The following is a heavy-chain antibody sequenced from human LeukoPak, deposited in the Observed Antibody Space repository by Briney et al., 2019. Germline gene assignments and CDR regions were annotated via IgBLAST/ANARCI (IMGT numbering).Heavy chain of an antibody. CDR2: IYYSGST. Sequence: SETLSLTCTVSGGSISSYYWSWIRQPPGKGLEWIGYIYYSGSTNYNPSLKSRVTISVDTSKNQFSLKLSSVTAADTAVYYCARDDSRDYDCWDQGTLVTVSS. CDR3: ARDDSRDYDC. D-gene: IGHD3-22*01. V-gene: IGHV4-59*01. CDR1: GGSISSYY. J-gene: IGHJ4*02.